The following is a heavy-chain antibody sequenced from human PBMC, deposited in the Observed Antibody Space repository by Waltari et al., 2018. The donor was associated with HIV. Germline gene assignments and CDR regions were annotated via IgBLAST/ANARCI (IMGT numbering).Heavy chain of an antibody. CDR2: ISTYNGKT. V-gene: IGHV1-18*01. CDR3: ARDSQVGRHNYYYYGMDV. CDR1: GYTFTTYG. J-gene: IGHJ6*02. D-gene: IGHD1-26*01. Sequence: QVRLVQSGAALKKPGASVKVSCEASGYTFTTYGVSWVRQAPGQGPEWMGWISTYNGKTYYAQNVQGRVSMTTDTSTSTAHMELRDLTSDDTAVYYCARDSQVGRHNYYYYGMDVWGQGTPVTVSS.